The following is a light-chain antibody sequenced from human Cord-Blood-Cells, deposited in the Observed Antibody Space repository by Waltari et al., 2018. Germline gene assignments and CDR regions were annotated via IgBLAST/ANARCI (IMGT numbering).Light chain of an antibody. CDR3: QSYDSSNHVV. V-gene: IGLV6-57*01. J-gene: IGLJ2*01. CDR1: SGSIASNY. Sequence: NFMLTQSHSVSESPGKTVTISCTRSSGSIASNYVQWYQQRPGSSPTTVIYEDNQRPAGVPDRFEGSIDSSSNSASLTISGLKTEDEADYDCQSYDSSNHVVFGGGTKLTVL. CDR2: EDN.